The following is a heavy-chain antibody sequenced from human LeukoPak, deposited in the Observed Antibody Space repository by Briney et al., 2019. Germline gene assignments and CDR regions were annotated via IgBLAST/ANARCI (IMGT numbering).Heavy chain of an antibody. V-gene: IGHV4-34*01. J-gene: IGHJ6*04. CDR3: ARGLRLPSRSTPAVPHV. D-gene: IGHD6-19*01. Sequence: PSETLSLTCAVYGGSFSDYYWNWIRQSPGKGREWIGEINHSGTTNYNPSLKSRVTISVDTSKNQFSLRLSSVTAADTAIYHCARGLRLPSRSTPAVPHVWSKGTTVTVSA. CDR1: GGSFSDYY. CDR2: INHSGTT.